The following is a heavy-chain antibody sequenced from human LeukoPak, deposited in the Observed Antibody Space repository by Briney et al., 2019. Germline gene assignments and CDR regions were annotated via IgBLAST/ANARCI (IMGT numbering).Heavy chain of an antibody. V-gene: IGHV3-7*01. CDR2: IKQDGSEK. Sequence: GGSLRLSCAASGFTLNNYWMSWVRQAAGKGLEWVANIKQDGSEKYYVDSVKGRFTISRDNAKNSFYLQMNSLRAEDTAVYHCARGNDYGDYVGIYFDYWGQGTLVTVSS. D-gene: IGHD4-17*01. CDR3: ARGNDYGDYVGIYFDY. J-gene: IGHJ4*02. CDR1: GFTLNNYW.